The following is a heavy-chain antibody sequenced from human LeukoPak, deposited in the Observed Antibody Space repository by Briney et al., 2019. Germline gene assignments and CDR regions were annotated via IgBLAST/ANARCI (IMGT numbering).Heavy chain of an antibody. D-gene: IGHD4-17*01. CDR3: ARDRDYGDYYYGMDV. CDR2: IYYSGST. V-gene: IGHV4-30-4*01. CDR1: GGSISSGDYY. J-gene: IGHJ6*02. Sequence: SETLSLTCTVSGGSISSGDYYWSWIRQPPGKGLEWIGYIYYSGSTYYNPSLKSRVTISVDTSKNQFSLKLSSVTAADTAVYYCARDRDYGDYYYGMDVWGQGTTVTVSS.